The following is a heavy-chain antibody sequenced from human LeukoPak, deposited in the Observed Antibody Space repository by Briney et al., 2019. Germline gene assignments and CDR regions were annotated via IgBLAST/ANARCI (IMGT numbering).Heavy chain of an antibody. V-gene: IGHV1-69*05. CDR3: ARDFSDYYDSSGYFDY. Sequence: ASVKVSCKASGGTFSIYAISWARQAPGQGLEWMGRIIPIFGTANYAQTFQGRVTITTDESTSTAYLELSSLRSEDTAVYYCARDFSDYYDSSGYFDYWGQGTLVTVSS. CDR2: IIPIFGTA. J-gene: IGHJ4*02. D-gene: IGHD3-22*01. CDR1: GGTFSIYA.